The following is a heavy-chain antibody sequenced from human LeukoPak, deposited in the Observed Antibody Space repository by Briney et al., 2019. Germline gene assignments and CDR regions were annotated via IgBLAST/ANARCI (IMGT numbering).Heavy chain of an antibody. CDR1: GGTFSSYA. CDR3: ASSSYGRYYFDS. CDR2: IIPIFGTA. Sequence: SVKVSCKASGGTFSSYAISWVRQAPGQGLEWMGGIIPIFGTANYAQKFQGRVTITADESTSTAYMELSSLRSEDTAVYYCASSSYGRYYFDSWAREPWSPSPQ. V-gene: IGHV1-69*13. J-gene: IGHJ4*02. D-gene: IGHD5-18*01.